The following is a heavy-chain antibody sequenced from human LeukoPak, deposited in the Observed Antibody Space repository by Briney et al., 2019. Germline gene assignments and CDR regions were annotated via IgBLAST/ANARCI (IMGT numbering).Heavy chain of an antibody. V-gene: IGHV3-11*01. Sequence: PGGSLRLSCAASGFTFSDYYMSWIRQAPGKGLEWVSYISSSGSTIYYADSVRGRFTISRDNAKNSLYLQMNSLRAEDTAVYYCARDLTDGLGSGYYFDYWGQGTLVTVSS. CDR3: ARDLTDGLGSGYYFDY. D-gene: IGHD3-22*01. CDR1: GFTFSDYY. J-gene: IGHJ4*02. CDR2: ISSSGSTI.